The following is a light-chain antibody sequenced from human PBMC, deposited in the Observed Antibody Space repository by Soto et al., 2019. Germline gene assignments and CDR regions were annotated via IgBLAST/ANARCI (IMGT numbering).Light chain of an antibody. Sequence: QSALTQPASVSGSPGQSITISCTGTSSDIGAYDYVSWYQQHPGKAPKVMIYEVSNRPSGVSTRFSGAKSGNTASLTISGHQAEDEADYYCNSYTTTNTLYVFGTGTKLTVL. J-gene: IGLJ1*01. CDR3: NSYTTTNTLYV. CDR1: SSDIGAYDY. CDR2: EVS. V-gene: IGLV2-14*01.